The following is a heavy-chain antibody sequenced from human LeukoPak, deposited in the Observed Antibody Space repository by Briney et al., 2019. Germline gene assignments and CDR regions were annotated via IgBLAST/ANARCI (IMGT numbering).Heavy chain of an antibody. J-gene: IGHJ6*02. CDR3: TRSLGVVIHGGMDV. V-gene: IGHV4-59*01. Sequence: SETLSLTCTVSGGSISSYHWSWIRQPPGEGLEWIGHIYYTGSTNYNPSLKSRVTVSLDTSKNQFSLKLTSVTAADTAVYYCTRSLGVVIHGGMDVWGQGTTVTVSS. CDR1: GGSISSYH. D-gene: IGHD3-3*01. CDR2: IYYTGST.